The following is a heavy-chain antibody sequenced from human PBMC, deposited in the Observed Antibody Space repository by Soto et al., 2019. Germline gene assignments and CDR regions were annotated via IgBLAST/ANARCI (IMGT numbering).Heavy chain of an antibody. D-gene: IGHD2-2*01. CDR1: GGSLSGYY. CDR3: ASRITDAPT. V-gene: IGHV4-34*01. CDR2: INHSGRT. Sequence: PSETLSLTCAVYGGSLSGYYWSWIRQPPGKGLEWIGEINHSGRTNYNSSLKSRVTISVDTSKNQFSLKLSSVTAADTAVYYCASRITDAPTWGQGTLVTVSS. J-gene: IGHJ5*02.